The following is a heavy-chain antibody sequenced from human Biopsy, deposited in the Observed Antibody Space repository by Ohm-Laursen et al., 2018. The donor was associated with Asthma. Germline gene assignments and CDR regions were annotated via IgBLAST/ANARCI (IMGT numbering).Heavy chain of an antibody. CDR2: IYSGGSS. J-gene: IGHJ4*03. D-gene: IGHD2-2*01. CDR1: GFAVSRDH. Sequence: SLRLSCSASGFAVSRDHMFWVRQAPGRGLEWVSVIYSGGSSHTADSVRGRFNISQDYYKNTLYLQMHNLRAEDTAVCVCARGGSSNWSHYYFDYWGQGTLVTVSS. CDR3: ARGGSSNWSHYYFDY. V-gene: IGHV3-53*01.